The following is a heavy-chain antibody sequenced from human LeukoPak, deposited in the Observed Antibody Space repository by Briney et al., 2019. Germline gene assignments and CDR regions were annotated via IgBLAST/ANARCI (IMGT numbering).Heavy chain of an antibody. CDR2: INTYTGTP. D-gene: IGHD5-12*01. CDR3: VRQYSGYESLYFDS. CDR1: GYTFSSYT. J-gene: IGHJ4*02. V-gene: IGHV7-4-1*02. Sequence: ASVKVSCKASGYTFSSYTLSWLRQAPGQGLEWMGWINTYTGTPTYAQGFTGRFVFSLDSSVSTAYLQINSLKAEDIAVYYCVRQYSGYESLYFDSWGQGTLVTVSS.